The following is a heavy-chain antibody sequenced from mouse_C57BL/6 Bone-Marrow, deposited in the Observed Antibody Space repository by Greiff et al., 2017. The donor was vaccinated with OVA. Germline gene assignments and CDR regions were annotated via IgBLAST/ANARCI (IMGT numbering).Heavy chain of an antibody. CDR3: ARHGGYYLFAY. V-gene: IGHV5-12*01. J-gene: IGHJ3*01. Sequence: EVKRVESGGGLVQPGGSLKLSCAASGFTFSDYYMYWVRQTPEKRLEWVAYISNGGGSTYYPDTVKGRFTISRDNAKNTLYLQMSRLKSEDTAMYYCARHGGYYLFAYWGQGTLVTVSA. D-gene: IGHD2-3*01. CDR2: ISNGGGST. CDR1: GFTFSDYY.